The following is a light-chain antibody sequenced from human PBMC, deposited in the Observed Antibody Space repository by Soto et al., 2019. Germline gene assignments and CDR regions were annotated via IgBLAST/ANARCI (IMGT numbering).Light chain of an antibody. CDR1: QSISSY. Sequence: DIQMTQSPSSLSASVGDRVTITCRASQSISSYLDWYQQKPGKAPKLLIYAASSLQSGVPSRFSGSGSGTDFTLTISSLQPEDFATYSCQQSSSTPVTCGQGTKVEIK. CDR2: AAS. J-gene: IGKJ1*01. CDR3: QQSSSTPVT. V-gene: IGKV1-39*01.